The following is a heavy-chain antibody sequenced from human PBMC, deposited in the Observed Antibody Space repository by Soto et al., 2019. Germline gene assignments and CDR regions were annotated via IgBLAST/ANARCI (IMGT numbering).Heavy chain of an antibody. D-gene: IGHD3-16*01. CDR3: ARSTGLPGGYNWFDP. J-gene: IGHJ5*02. Sequence: ASVKVACKASGYTFTSYAMHWVRQAPGQRLEWMGWINAGNGNTKYSQKFQGRVTITRDTSASTAYMELSRLRSDDTAVYYCARSTGLPGGYNWFDPWGQGTLVTVSS. V-gene: IGHV1-3*01. CDR2: INAGNGNT. CDR1: GYTFTSYA.